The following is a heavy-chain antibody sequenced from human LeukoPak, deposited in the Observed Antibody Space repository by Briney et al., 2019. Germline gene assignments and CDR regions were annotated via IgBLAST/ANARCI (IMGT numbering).Heavy chain of an antibody. Sequence: SETLSLTCIVSGGSTSNYYWSWIRQPAGKGLEWIGRIYATGSTNYNPSLKSRVTMPVDKSKNQFSLKLKSVTAADTAVYYCARGPHCSGGNCRNWFDPWGQGTLVTVSS. CDR3: ARGPHCSGGNCRNWFDP. CDR2: IYATGST. J-gene: IGHJ5*02. D-gene: IGHD2-15*01. V-gene: IGHV4-4*07. CDR1: GGSTSNYY.